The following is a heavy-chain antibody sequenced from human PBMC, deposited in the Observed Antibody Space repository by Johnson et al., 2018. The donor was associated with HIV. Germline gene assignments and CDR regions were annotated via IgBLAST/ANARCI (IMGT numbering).Heavy chain of an antibody. J-gene: IGHJ3*02. D-gene: IGHD1-26*01. V-gene: IGHV3-30*04. CDR2: IPYDGSNT. CDR1: GFIFSSYA. Sequence: QVLLVESGGGVVQPGRSLRLSCAASGFIFSSYAMHWVRQAPGKGLEWVAVIPYDGSNTYYADSVKGRFTISRDNSKNTLYLQRNSLRAEDTALYYCAKERVGATGGAFDIWGQGTMVTVSS. CDR3: AKERVGATGGAFDI.